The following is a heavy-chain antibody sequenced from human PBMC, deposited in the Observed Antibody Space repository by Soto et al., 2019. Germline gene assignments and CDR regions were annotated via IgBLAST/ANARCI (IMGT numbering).Heavy chain of an antibody. CDR1: GFTFSSYS. CDR2: ISSSSSYI. J-gene: IGHJ4*02. V-gene: IGHV3-21*01. Sequence: GGSLRLSCAASGFTFSSYSMNWVRQAPGKGLEWVSSISSSSSYIYYADSVKGRFTISRDNAKNSLYLQMNSLRAEDTAVYYCARETTVTTGTFDYWGQGTLVTVSS. D-gene: IGHD4-17*01. CDR3: ARETTVTTGTFDY.